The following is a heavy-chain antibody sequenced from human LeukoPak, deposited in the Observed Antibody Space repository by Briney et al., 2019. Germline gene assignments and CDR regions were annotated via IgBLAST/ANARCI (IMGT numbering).Heavy chain of an antibody. CDR3: AKDLGGTYYYDSSGYYPVPLFDY. CDR2: ISGSGGST. D-gene: IGHD3-22*01. V-gene: IGHV3-23*01. J-gene: IGHJ4*02. CDR1: GFTFSSYA. Sequence: GGSLGLSCAASGFTFSSYAMSWVRQAPGKGLEWVSAISGSGGSTYYADSVKGRFTISRDNSKNTLYLQMNSLRAEDTAVYYCAKDLGGTYYYDSSGYYPVPLFDYWGQGTLVTVSS.